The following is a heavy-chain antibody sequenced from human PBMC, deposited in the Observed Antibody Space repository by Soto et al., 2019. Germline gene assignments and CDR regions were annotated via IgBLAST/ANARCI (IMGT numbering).Heavy chain of an antibody. J-gene: IGHJ4*02. CDR2: ISYDGSNK. Sequence: PRLSCAASGFTFSSYAMHWVRQAPGKGLEWVAVISYDGSNKYYADSVKGRFTISRDNSKNTLYLQMNSLRAEDTAVYYCAREADYYDSSGYPPRGPYWGQGTLVTVSS. D-gene: IGHD3-22*01. V-gene: IGHV3-30-3*01. CDR3: AREADYYDSSGYPPRGPY. CDR1: GFTFSSYA.